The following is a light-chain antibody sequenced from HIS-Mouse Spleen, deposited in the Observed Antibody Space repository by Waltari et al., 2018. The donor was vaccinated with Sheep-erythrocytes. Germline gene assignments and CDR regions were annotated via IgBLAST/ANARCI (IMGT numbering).Light chain of an antibody. CDR2: DVS. CDR3: CSYAGSYNHV. V-gene: IGLV2-11*02. Sequence: QSALTQPRSVSGSPGQSVTIPCTGTRSDGGGYNYVPWYQQHPGKAPKLMIYDVSKRPSGVPDRFSGSKSGNTASLTISGLQAEDEADYYCCSYAGSYNHVFATGTKVTVL. J-gene: IGLJ1*01. CDR1: RSDGGGYNY.